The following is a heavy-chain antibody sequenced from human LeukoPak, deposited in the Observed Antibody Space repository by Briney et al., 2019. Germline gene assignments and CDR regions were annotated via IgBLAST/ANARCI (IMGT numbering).Heavy chain of an antibody. CDR3: ARDLQPLGAGGREPGY. CDR1: GFTFSDYY. V-gene: IGHV3-11*01. J-gene: IGHJ4*02. CDR2: ISSSGSTI. D-gene: IGHD1-26*01. Sequence: GGSLRLSCAASGFTFSDYYMSWIRQAPGKGLEWVSYISSSGSTIYYAASVKGRFTISRDNAKNSLYLQMNSLRAEDTAVYYCARDLQPLGAGGREPGYWGQGTLVSVSS.